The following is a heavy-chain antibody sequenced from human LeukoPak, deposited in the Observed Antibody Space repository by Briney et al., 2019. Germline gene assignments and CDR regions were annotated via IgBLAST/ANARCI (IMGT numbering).Heavy chain of an antibody. D-gene: IGHD4-17*01. CDR3: AKERRADGDYISAFDI. CDR2: IRYDGSNK. J-gene: IGHJ3*02. V-gene: IGHV3-30*02. CDR1: GFTFSSYG. Sequence: GGSLRLSCAASGFTFSSYGMHWVRQAPGKGLEWVAFIRYDGSNKYYADCVEGRFTISTNNSKNTLYLQMNSLRAEDTAVYYCAKERRADGDYISAFDIWGQGTMVTVSS.